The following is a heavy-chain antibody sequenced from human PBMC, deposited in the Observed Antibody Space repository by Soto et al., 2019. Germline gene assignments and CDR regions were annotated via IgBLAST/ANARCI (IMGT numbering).Heavy chain of an antibody. J-gene: IGHJ4*02. CDR2: IYYSGST. CDR3: ARVRKWELLSIDY. CDR1: GGSISSGDYY. Sequence: QVQLQESGPGLVKPSQTLSLTCTVSGGSISSGDYYWSWIRQPPGKGLEWIGYIYYSGSTYYNPCLRSRITISVDASKNQFSLKLSCVTAADTAGYYCARVRKWELLSIDYWGQGTLVTVSS. V-gene: IGHV4-30-4*01. D-gene: IGHD1-26*01.